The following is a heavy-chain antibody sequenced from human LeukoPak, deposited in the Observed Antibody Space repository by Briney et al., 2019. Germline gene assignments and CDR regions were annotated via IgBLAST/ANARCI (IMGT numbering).Heavy chain of an antibody. CDR2: IYTSGST. D-gene: IGHD3-22*01. CDR3: ARVPPHYYDIGRAFDY. Sequence: SETLSLTCTVSGGSISSGSYYWSWIRQPAGKGLEWIGRIYTSGSTNYNPSLKSRVTISVDTSKNQFSLKLSSVTAADTAVYYCARVPPHYYDIGRAFDYWGQGTLVTVSS. J-gene: IGHJ4*02. CDR1: GGSISSGSYY. V-gene: IGHV4-61*02.